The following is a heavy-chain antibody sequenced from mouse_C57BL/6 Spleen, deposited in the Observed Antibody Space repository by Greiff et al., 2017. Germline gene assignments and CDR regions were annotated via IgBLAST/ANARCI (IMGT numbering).Heavy chain of an antibody. D-gene: IGHD4-1*01. CDR2: IDPSDSYT. CDR3: RTGFDY. J-gene: IGHJ2*01. Sequence: VQLQQPGAELVMPGASVKLSCKASGYTFTSYWMHWVKQRPGQGLEWIGEIDPSDSYTNYNQKFKGKSTLTVDKSSSTAYMQLSSLTSEDSAVYYCRTGFDYWGQGTTLTVSS. CDR1: GYTFTSYW. V-gene: IGHV1-69*01.